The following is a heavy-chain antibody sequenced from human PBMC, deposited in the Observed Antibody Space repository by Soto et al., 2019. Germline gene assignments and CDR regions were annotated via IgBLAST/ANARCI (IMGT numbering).Heavy chain of an antibody. D-gene: IGHD6-6*01. CDR3: ARLYGSSLFDY. CDR2: IYYSVST. Sequence: QLQLQESGPGLVKPSETLSLTCTVSGGSISSSSYYWGWIRQPPGKGLEWIVTIYYSVSTYYNPSLQSRVTISVDTSKNQFSLKLSSVTAADTAVYYGARLYGSSLFDYWGQGTLVTVSS. V-gene: IGHV4-39*01. CDR1: GGSISSSSYY. J-gene: IGHJ4*02.